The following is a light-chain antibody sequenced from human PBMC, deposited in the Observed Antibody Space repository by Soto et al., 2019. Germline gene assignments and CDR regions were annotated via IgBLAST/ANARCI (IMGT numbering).Light chain of an antibody. CDR3: QQYNNWPLIT. CDR2: GAS. V-gene: IGKV3-15*01. Sequence: EIVMTHSPATLSVSPGERATLSCRASQGVSSNLAWYQQKRGQAPRLLIYGASTRATGIPARFSGSGSGTEFTLTISSLQSEDFAVYHCQQYNNWPLITFGQGTRLEIK. J-gene: IGKJ5*01. CDR1: QGVSSN.